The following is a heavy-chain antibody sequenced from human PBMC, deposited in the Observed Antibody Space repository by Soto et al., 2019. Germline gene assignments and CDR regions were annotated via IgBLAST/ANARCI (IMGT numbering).Heavy chain of an antibody. J-gene: IGHJ4*02. V-gene: IGHV1-18*01. CDR1: GYTFTSYG. CDR2: ISAYNGNT. CDR3: ARIPVDYDFWRGYCPY. Sequence: ASVKVSCKASGYTFTSYGISWVRQAPGQGLEWMGWISAYNGNTNYAQKLQGRVTMTTDTSTSTAYMELRSLRSDDTAVYYCARIPVDYDFWRGYCPYWGQGTLVTVSS. D-gene: IGHD3-3*01.